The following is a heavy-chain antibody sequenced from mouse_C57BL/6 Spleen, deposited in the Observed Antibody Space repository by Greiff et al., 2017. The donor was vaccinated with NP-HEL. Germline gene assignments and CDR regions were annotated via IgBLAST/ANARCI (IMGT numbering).Heavy chain of an antibody. D-gene: IGHD4-1*01. CDR3: ARSELGQGDFDY. Sequence: VQLQQSGPELVKPGASVKISCKASGYTFTDYYMNWVKQSHGKSLEWIGDINPNNGGTSYNQKFKGKATLTVDKSSSTAYMELRSLTSEDSAVYYCARSELGQGDFDYWGQGTTLTVSS. CDR1: GYTFTDYY. V-gene: IGHV1-26*01. CDR2: INPNNGGT. J-gene: IGHJ2*01.